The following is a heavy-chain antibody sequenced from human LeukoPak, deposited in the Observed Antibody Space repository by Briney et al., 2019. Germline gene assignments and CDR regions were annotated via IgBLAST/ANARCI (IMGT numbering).Heavy chain of an antibody. CDR2: ISSSGSTI. CDR1: GFTFSSYE. V-gene: IGHV3-48*03. Sequence: PGGSLRLSCAASGFTFSSYEMNWVRQAPGKGLEWVSYISSSGSTIYYADSVKGRFTISRDNAKNSLYLQMNSLRAEDTAVYYCARDYNPYDSSGYYYFAYYFDYWGQGTLVTVSS. J-gene: IGHJ4*02. CDR3: ARDYNPYDSSGYYYFAYYFDY. D-gene: IGHD3-22*01.